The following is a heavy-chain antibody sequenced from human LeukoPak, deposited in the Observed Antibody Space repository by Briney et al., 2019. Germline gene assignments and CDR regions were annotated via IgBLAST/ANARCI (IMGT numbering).Heavy chain of an antibody. D-gene: IGHD2-2*01. CDR3: AKGYCNGTSCYDDRGAFDY. CDR1: GGSFSGYY. Sequence: PSETLSLTCAVYGGSFSGYYWGWIRQPPGKGLEWIGSIYHSGSTYYNPSLKSRVTISVDTSRNQFSLKLSSVTAADTAVYNCAKGYCNGTSCYDDRGAFDYWGQGTLVTVSS. J-gene: IGHJ4*02. V-gene: IGHV4-38-2*01. CDR2: IYHSGST.